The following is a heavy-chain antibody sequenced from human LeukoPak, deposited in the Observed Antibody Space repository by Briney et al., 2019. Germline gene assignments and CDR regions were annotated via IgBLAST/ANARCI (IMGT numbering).Heavy chain of an antibody. Sequence: SVKVSCKASGGTFSSYAISWVRQAPGQGLEWMGRIIPIFGTANYAQKFQGRVTITTDESTGTAYMELSSLRSEDTAVYYCAREYGVWDSSGYSYYFDYWGQGTLVTVSS. J-gene: IGHJ4*02. CDR3: AREYGVWDSSGYSYYFDY. CDR1: GGTFSSYA. V-gene: IGHV1-69*05. CDR2: IIPIFGTA. D-gene: IGHD3-22*01.